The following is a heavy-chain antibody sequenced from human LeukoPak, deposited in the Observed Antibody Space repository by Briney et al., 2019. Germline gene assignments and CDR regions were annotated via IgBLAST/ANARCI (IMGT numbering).Heavy chain of an antibody. CDR1: GGSISSYY. CDR3: AREANYYGSGSYFEGTFDY. D-gene: IGHD3-10*01. Sequence: SETLSLTCTVSGGSISSYYWSWIRQPPGKGLEWIGFIYHSGTTNYNPSLKSRVTISIDTSKNDFSLQLTSVTAADTAVYFCAREANYYGSGSYFEGTFDYWGQGSLVTVSS. CDR2: IYHSGTT. V-gene: IGHV4-59*01. J-gene: IGHJ4*02.